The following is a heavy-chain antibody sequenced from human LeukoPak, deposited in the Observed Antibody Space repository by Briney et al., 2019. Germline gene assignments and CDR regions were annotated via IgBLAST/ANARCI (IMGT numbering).Heavy chain of an antibody. CDR3: AREAEADEGEPAIKGLDP. CDR2: INPRSGST. V-gene: IGHV1-46*01. CDR1: GYTFTSYY. Sequence: ASVTVSCKASGYTFTSYYMYWVRQAPGQGLEWMGIINPRSGSTSYGQKFQGRVTMTRDTSTSTVYMEMSSLRSEDTAMYYCAREAEADEGEPAIKGLDPWGQGTLVTVSS. J-gene: IGHJ5*02. D-gene: IGHD2-21*02.